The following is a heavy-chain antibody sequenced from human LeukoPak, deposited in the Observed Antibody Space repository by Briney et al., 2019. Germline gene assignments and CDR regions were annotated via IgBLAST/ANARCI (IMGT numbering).Heavy chain of an antibody. V-gene: IGHV3-48*01. CDR1: GFTFSSYS. D-gene: IGHD5-12*01. CDR3: AREGGWLRSDY. Sequence: GGSLRLSCAASGFTFSSYSMNWVRQAPGKGLEWVSYISSSSSTIYYADSVKGRFTISRDNAKNSLYLQMNSLRAEDTAVYYCAREGGWLRSDYWGQGTLVTVSS. J-gene: IGHJ4*02. CDR2: ISSSSSTI.